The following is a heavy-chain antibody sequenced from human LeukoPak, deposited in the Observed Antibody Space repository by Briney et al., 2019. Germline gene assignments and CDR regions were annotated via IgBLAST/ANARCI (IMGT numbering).Heavy chain of an antibody. CDR2: IYYSGST. Sequence: SETLSLTCTVSGGSISSSSYYWGWIRQPPGKGLEWIGSIYYSGSTYYNPSLKSRVTISVDTSKNQFSLKLSSVTAADTAVYYCARLDGVMTTVVYWGQGTLVTVSS. CDR3: ARLDGVMTTVVY. J-gene: IGHJ4*02. CDR1: GGSISSSSYY. D-gene: IGHD4-23*01. V-gene: IGHV4-39*01.